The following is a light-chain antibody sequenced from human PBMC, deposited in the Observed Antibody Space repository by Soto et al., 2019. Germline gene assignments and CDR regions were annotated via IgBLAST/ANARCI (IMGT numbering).Light chain of an antibody. Sequence: DIVMTQTPLSSPVTLGQPASISCRSSQSLVHSDGNTYLSWLHQRPGQPPRLLIYKTSARFSGVPHRVSGSGAWTDFTLKISRVEAEDVGVYFCMQNKQFPHTFGQGTKLEMK. J-gene: IGKJ2*01. V-gene: IGKV2-24*01. CDR1: QSLVHSDGNTY. CDR3: MQNKQFPHT. CDR2: KTS.